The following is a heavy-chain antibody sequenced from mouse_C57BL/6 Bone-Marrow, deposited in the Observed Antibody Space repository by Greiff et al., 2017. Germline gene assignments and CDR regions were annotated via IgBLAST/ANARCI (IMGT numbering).Heavy chain of an antibody. D-gene: IGHD3-1*01. CDR3: ARSGLNGHFDY. CDR2: IYPGDGDT. V-gene: IGHV1-82*01. Sequence: VQGVESGPALVKPGASVKISCKASGYAFSSSWMNWVKPRPGKGLEWIGRIYPGDGDTNYNGKFKGKATLTADKSSSTAYMQLSSLTSEDSAVYFCARSGLNGHFDYWGQGTTLTVSS. CDR1: GYAFSSSW. J-gene: IGHJ2*01.